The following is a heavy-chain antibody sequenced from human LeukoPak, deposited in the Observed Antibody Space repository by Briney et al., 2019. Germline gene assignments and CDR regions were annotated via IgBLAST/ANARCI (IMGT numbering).Heavy chain of an antibody. CDR3: AKDQWNYYGSGSYSGSARSYWYFDL. CDR1: GFTFSSYA. CDR2: ISGSGGST. Sequence: GGSLRLSCAASGFTFSSYAMSWVRQAPGKGLEWVSAISGSGGSTYSADSVKGRFTISRDNSKNTLYLQMNSLRAEDTAVYYCAKDQWNYYGSGSYSGSARSYWYFDLWGRGTLVTVSS. D-gene: IGHD3-10*01. V-gene: IGHV3-23*01. J-gene: IGHJ2*01.